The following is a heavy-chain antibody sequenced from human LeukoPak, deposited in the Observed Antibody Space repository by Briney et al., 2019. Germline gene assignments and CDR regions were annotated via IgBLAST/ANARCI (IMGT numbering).Heavy chain of an antibody. J-gene: IGHJ4*02. Sequence: VASVKVSCKASGGTFSSYAISWVRQAPGQGLEWMGGIIPIFGTANYAQKFQGRVTITADESTSTAYMELSSLRSEDTAVYYCARRDGSGWYSAYFDYWGQGTLVTVSS. V-gene: IGHV1-69*13. CDR1: GGTFSSYA. CDR2: IIPIFGTA. CDR3: ARRDGSGWYSAYFDY. D-gene: IGHD6-19*01.